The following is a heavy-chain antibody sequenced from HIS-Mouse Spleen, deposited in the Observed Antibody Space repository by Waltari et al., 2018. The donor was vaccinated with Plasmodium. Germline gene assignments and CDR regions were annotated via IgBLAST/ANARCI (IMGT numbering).Heavy chain of an antibody. J-gene: IGHJ2*01. D-gene: IGHD3-10*01. CDR3: ARGLRGHYWYFDL. CDR2: INHSGST. CDR1: GGSFSGYY. V-gene: IGHV4-34*01. Sequence: QVQLQQGGAGLLKPSETLSLTCAVYGGSFSGYYWSWIRQPPGKGLEWIGEINHSGSTNYNPSLKSRVTISVDTSKNQFSLKLRSVPAADTAVYYCARGLRGHYWYFDLWGRGPLVTVSS.